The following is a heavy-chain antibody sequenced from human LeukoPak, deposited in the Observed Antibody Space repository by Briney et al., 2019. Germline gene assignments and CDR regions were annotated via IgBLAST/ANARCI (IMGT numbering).Heavy chain of an antibody. D-gene: IGHD3-16*01. CDR1: GGSISSSSYY. J-gene: IGHJ4*02. CDR2: IYYSGST. CDR3: ARLDSIHLITY. V-gene: IGHV4-39*01. Sequence: SETLSLTCTVSGGSISSSSYYWGWLRQPPGKGLEWIGTIYYSGSTYYNPSLKSRVTISVDTSKNQFSLKLSSVTAADTAVYYCARLDSIHLITYWGQRTLVTVSS.